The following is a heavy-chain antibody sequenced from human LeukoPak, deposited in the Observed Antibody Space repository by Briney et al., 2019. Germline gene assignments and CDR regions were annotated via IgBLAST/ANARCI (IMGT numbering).Heavy chain of an antibody. CDR3: ARGRYDFWSGYYAYYFDY. Sequence: PSETLSLTCAVYGGSFSGYYWSWIRQPPGKGLEWIGEINHSGSTNYNPSLKSRVTISVDTSENQFSLKLSSVTAADTAVYYCARGRYDFWSGYYAYYFDYWGQGTLVTVSS. V-gene: IGHV4-34*01. CDR1: GGSFSGYY. J-gene: IGHJ4*02. D-gene: IGHD3-3*01. CDR2: INHSGST.